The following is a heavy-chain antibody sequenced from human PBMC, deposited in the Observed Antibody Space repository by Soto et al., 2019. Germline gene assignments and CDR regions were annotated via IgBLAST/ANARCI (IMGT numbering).Heavy chain of an antibody. J-gene: IGHJ4*02. CDR1: GGSVNTAGHY. Sequence: SETLSLTCSVSGGSVNTAGHYWNWIRQSPGKSLEWIGHIYHSGFTKYNPSLQSRVTISIDASKGHFSLKLTSVTAADTAVYYCPRGDMVVTGFFDFWGQGTLVTVYS. CDR3: PRGDMVVTGFFDF. V-gene: IGHV4-61*03. CDR2: IYHSGFT. D-gene: IGHD5-12*01.